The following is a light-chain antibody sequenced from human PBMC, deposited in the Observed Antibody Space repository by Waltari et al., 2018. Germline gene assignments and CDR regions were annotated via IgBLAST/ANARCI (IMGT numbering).Light chain of an antibody. CDR2: EVT. V-gene: IGLV2-8*01. Sequence: QSALTQPPSASGSPGQSVTISCTGTSGDIGAYNSVSWYQQHPGRAPKLMIYEVTNRPSGVPDRFSGSRSVNPASLTVSGLQTEDEADYFCSSYADSNVLFGGGTKLTVL. J-gene: IGLJ2*01. CDR1: SGDIGAYNS. CDR3: SSYADSNVL.